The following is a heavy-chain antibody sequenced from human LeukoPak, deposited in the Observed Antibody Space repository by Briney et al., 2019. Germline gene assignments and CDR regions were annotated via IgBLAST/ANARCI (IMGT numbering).Heavy chain of an antibody. J-gene: IGHJ3*02. CDR1: GGSISSYY. Sequence: SETLSLTCTVSGGSISSYYWSWIRQPPGKGLEWIGYIYYSGSTNYNPSLKSRVTISVDTSKNQFSLKLSSVTAADTAVYYCARENVDILTGYYAFDIWGQGTMVTVSS. CDR3: ARENVDILTGYYAFDI. V-gene: IGHV4-59*01. D-gene: IGHD3-9*01. CDR2: IYYSGST.